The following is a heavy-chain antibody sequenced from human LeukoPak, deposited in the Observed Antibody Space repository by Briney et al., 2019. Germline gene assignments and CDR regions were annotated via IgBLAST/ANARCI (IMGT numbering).Heavy chain of an antibody. Sequence: PSETLSLTCTVSGGSISRYYWSWIRQPPGKGLEWIGYIYYSGSTNYNPSLKSRVTISVDTSKNQFSLKLSSVTAADTAVYYCARVWGYSYGPHYYYYYGMDVWGQGTTVTVSS. CDR1: GGSISRYY. CDR2: IYYSGST. V-gene: IGHV4-59*01. CDR3: ARVWGYSYGPHYYYYYGMDV. D-gene: IGHD5-18*01. J-gene: IGHJ6*02.